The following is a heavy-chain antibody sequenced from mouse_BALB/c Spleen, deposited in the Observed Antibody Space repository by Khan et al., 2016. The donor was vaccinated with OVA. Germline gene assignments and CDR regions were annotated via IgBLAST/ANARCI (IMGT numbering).Heavy chain of an antibody. J-gene: IGHJ1*01. CDR3: ARGASYWDFDD. CDR2: INTYTGEP. CDR1: GYTFTNFG. V-gene: IGHV9-1*02. Sequence: QIQLVQSGPELKKPGETVKISCKASGYTFTNFGMNWVKQAPGKGLKWMGWINTYTGEPTYADDFKGRFAFSLETSASTAYLQLNNRKNEDMATYYCARGASYWDFDDWGAGTTVTVSS.